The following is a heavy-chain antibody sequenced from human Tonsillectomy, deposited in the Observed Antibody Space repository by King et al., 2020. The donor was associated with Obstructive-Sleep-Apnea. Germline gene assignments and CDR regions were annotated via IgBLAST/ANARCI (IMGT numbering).Heavy chain of an antibody. J-gene: IGHJ6*02. CDR3: ARDLVAAAGPRGNYYYYGMDV. Sequence: QLQESGPGLVKPSETLSLTCTVSGGSISSYYRSWIRQPPGKGLEWIGYIYYSGSTNYNPSLKSRVTISVDTSKNQFSLKLSSVTAADTAVYYCARDLVAAAGPRGNYYYYGMDVWGQGTTVTVSS. D-gene: IGHD6-13*01. CDR2: IYYSGST. V-gene: IGHV4-59*01. CDR1: GGSISSYY.